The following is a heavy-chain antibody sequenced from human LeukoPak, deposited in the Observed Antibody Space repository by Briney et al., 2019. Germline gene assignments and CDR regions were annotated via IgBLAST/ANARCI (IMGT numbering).Heavy chain of an antibody. Sequence: PGGSLTLSCAASGFTFSTYWMHWVRQAPGKGLVWVSRIKSDGSARTYADFVKGRFTVSRDNAKNTLYLQMSSLRAEDTAMYFCARGGGRGSIGGDCWGQGTLVTVSS. CDR1: GFTFSTYW. V-gene: IGHV3-74*03. CDR3: ARGGGRGSIGGDC. D-gene: IGHD3-10*01. J-gene: IGHJ4*02. CDR2: IKSDGSAR.